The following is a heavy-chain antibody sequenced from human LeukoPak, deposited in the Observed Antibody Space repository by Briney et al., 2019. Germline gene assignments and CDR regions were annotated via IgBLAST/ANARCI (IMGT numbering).Heavy chain of an antibody. D-gene: IGHD6-13*01. CDR3: ARDWGHSSSWYFRD. CDR2: ISYSSSYI. V-gene: IGHV3-21*01. Sequence: PGGSLRLSCAASGFTFSSYSMNWVRQAPGKGLEWVSSISYSSSYINYADSVKGRFTISRDNAKNSLYPQMNSLRAEDTAVYYCARDWGHSSSWYFRDWGQGTLVTVSS. J-gene: IGHJ4*02. CDR1: GFTFSSYS.